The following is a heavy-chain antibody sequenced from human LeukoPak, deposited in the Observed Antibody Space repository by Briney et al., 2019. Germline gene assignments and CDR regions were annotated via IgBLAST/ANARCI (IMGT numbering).Heavy chain of an antibody. V-gene: IGHV3-21*01. CDR3: VRLATATTIAFDY. CDR2: ITASSNYI. Sequence: GGSLRLSCAASGFTFSSYSLNWVRQAPGKGLEWVSSITASSNYIYYADSVKGRFTISRDNAKNSLYLQMNSLRAEDTAVYYCVRLATATTIAFDYWGQGTLVTVSS. CDR1: GFTFSSYS. D-gene: IGHD1-1*01. J-gene: IGHJ4*02.